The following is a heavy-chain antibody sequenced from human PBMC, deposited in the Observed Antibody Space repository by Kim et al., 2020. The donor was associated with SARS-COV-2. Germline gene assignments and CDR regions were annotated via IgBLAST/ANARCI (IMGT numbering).Heavy chain of an antibody. V-gene: IGHV3-23*01. J-gene: IGHJ4*02. CDR1: GFTFSSYA. CDR3: AKHLMGVAKAFDY. CDR2: ITTTGGNT. D-gene: IGHD3-10*01. Sequence: GGSLRLSCAASGFTFSSYAMSWVRQAPGKGLEWVSSITTTGGNTYSADSVKGRFSISRDNSKNTLYMQMNTLRVDDTAVYYCAKHLMGVAKAFDYWGQGTLVTVSS.